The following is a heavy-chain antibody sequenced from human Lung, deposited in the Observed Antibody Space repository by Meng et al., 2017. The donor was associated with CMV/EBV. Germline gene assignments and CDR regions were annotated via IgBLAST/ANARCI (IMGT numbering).Heavy chain of an antibody. CDR2: TWPGRGT. V-gene: IGHV4-61*01. CDR3: AGLIVGNGGRGN. J-gene: IGHJ4*02. D-gene: IGHD1-26*01. Sequence: SETLSLXCIVSGGVVSSANYNWNWIRQTPGKGLEWIGQTWPGRGTNYNPSLESRLAISLDTYKNQSTLQLSSVTPAATAVYYCAGLIVGNGGRGNWGQGTLVTVSS. CDR1: GGVVSSANYN.